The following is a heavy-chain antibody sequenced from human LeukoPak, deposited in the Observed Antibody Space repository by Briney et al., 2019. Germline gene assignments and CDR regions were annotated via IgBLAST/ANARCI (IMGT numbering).Heavy chain of an antibody. CDR3: ARDHYVLIDY. J-gene: IGHJ4*02. CDR2: INSDGSST. CDR1: GFTFSSYW. D-gene: IGHD3-16*01. Sequence: GGSLRLSCAASGFTFSSYWMHWVRQAPGKGLARVSRINSDGSSTSYADSVKGRFTISRDNAKNTLYLQMNSLRAEDTAVYYCARDHYVLIDYWGQGTLVTVPS. V-gene: IGHV3-74*01.